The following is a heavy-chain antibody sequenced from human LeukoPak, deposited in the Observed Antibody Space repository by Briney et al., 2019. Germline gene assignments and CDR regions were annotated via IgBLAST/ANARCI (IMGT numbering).Heavy chain of an antibody. J-gene: IGHJ4*02. CDR3: AREQLFTRLVDY. V-gene: IGHV3-21*01. CDR1: GFTFSSYS. CDR2: ISSSSSYI. Sequence: GGSLRLSCAPSGFTFSSYSMNWVRQAPGKGLEWVSSISSSSSYIYYADSVKGRFTISRDNAKNSLYLQMNSLRAEDTAVYYCAREQLFTRLVDYWGQGTLVTVSS. D-gene: IGHD5-18*01.